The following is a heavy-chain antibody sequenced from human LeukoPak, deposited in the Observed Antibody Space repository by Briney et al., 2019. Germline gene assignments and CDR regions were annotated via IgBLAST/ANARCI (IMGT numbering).Heavy chain of an antibody. Sequence: GASVKVSCKASGGTFSSYAISWVREAPGQGLEWMGGIIPIFGTANYAQKFQGRVTITTDESTSTAYMELSSLRSEDTVVYYCARESPLPYYYNSSRTDAFDIWGQGTMVTVSS. D-gene: IGHD3-22*01. CDR3: ARESPLPYYYNSSRTDAFDI. V-gene: IGHV1-69*05. J-gene: IGHJ3*02. CDR2: IIPIFGTA. CDR1: GGTFSSYA.